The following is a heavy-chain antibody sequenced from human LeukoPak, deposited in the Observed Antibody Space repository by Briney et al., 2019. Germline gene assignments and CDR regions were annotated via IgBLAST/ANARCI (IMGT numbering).Heavy chain of an antibody. Sequence: ASVKVSCKASGYTFTSYGISWVRQAPGQGLEWMGWISAYNGNTNYAQKLQGRVTMTTDTSPSTAYMELRSLRSDDTAVYYCARGGYCSSTSCYGGYGMDVWGQGTTVTVSS. CDR2: ISAYNGNT. CDR1: GYTFTSYG. J-gene: IGHJ6*02. V-gene: IGHV1-18*01. D-gene: IGHD2-2*01. CDR3: ARGGYCSSTSCYGGYGMDV.